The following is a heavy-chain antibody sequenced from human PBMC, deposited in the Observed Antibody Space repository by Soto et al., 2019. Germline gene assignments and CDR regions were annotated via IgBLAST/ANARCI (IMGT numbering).Heavy chain of an antibody. J-gene: IGHJ4*02. CDR2: ITRDGATT. CDR3: AKDGGYSASWYGYCDY. Sequence: ASVKVSCAASGFTFDDHAIHWVRQAPGKGLEWVSLITRDGATTFYADSVKGRFTISRDNSKNSLYLQMNNLRAEDTGLYYCAKDGGYSASWYGYCDYWGQGTLVTVSS. CDR1: GFTFDDHA. D-gene: IGHD6-13*01. V-gene: IGHV3-43D*04.